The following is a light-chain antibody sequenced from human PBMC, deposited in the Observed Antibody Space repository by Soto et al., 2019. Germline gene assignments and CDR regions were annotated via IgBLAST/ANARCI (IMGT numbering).Light chain of an antibody. V-gene: IGKV1-5*03. Sequence: DIQMTQSPSTLSASVGDRVTITCRASQYISTWLAWYQQKPGKAPKLLIYKASSLESGVPSRFSGSGSGTEFTLTISSLQPDDFATYYRQQYNSYSTFGQGTKVEVK. CDR1: QYISTW. J-gene: IGKJ1*01. CDR3: QQYNSYST. CDR2: KAS.